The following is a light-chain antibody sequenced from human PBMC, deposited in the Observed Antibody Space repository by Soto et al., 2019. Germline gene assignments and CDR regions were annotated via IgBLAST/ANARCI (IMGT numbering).Light chain of an antibody. Sequence: DIQMTQSPSSLSASVGDRVTITCRASQAISNYVAWFQQKPGKAPKSLIYGASSLRSGVPSKFSGSGSGTDFTLTISNLQPEDFANYYCQHYNTYPITFGQGTRLEI. CDR2: GAS. V-gene: IGKV1-16*02. CDR1: QAISNY. J-gene: IGKJ5*01. CDR3: QHYNTYPIT.